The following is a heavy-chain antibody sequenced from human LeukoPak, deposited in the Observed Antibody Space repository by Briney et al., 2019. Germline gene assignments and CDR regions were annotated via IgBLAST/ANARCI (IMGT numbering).Heavy chain of an antibody. CDR3: ASLADILTGYYYLPH. CDR2: ISYDGSNK. CDR1: GLTFSSYA. Sequence: QPGRSLRLSCAASGLTFSSYAMHWVRQAPGKGLEWVAVISYDGSNKYYADSVKGRFTISRDNSKNTLYLQMNSLRAEDTAVYYCASLADILTGYYYLPHWGQGTLVTVSS. J-gene: IGHJ4*02. V-gene: IGHV3-30-3*01. D-gene: IGHD3-9*01.